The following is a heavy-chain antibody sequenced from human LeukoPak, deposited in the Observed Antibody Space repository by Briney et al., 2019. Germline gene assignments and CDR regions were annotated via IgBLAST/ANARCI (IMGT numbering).Heavy chain of an antibody. CDR3: AKGAMLGGMDV. Sequence: GGSLRLSCAASGFSFSNYGMHWVRQAPGKGLEWVAVMSYDGSNKYYADSVKGRFTISRDNSMNTLYLQMNSLRAEDTAVYYCAKGAMLGGMDVWGQGTTVTVSS. D-gene: IGHD3-10*02. J-gene: IGHJ6*02. CDR1: GFSFSNYG. CDR2: MSYDGSNK. V-gene: IGHV3-30*18.